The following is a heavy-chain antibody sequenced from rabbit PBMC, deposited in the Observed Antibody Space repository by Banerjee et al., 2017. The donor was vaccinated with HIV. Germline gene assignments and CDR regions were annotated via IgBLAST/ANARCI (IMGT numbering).Heavy chain of an antibody. CDR3: ARPTYIYAYFNL. D-gene: IGHD6-1*01. CDR2: IYAGGSGDS. J-gene: IGHJ4*01. V-gene: IGHV1S40*01. Sequence: QSLEESGGDLVKPGASLTLTCTASGFSFSSSYYMCWVRQAPGKGLEWIACIYAGGSGDSYYASWAKGRFTISRTSSTTVTLQMTSLTAADTATYFCARPTYIYAYFNLWGQGTLVTVS. CDR1: GFSFSSSYY.